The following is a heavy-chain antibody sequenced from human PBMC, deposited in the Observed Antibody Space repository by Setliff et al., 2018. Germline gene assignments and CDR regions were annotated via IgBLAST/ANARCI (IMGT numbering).Heavy chain of an antibody. J-gene: IGHJ5*02. Sequence: VASVKVSCKASGYTFIGYYMYWVRQAPGQGLEWMGRINPNSGGTEYAQKFQGRVTMTSETSISIVYMDLTRLTSDDTAVYYCAQTKGFVDGYLDPWGQGTLVTVSS. CDR3: AQTKGFVDGYLDP. D-gene: IGHD2-21*02. CDR2: INPNSGGT. V-gene: IGHV1-2*06. CDR1: GYTFIGYY.